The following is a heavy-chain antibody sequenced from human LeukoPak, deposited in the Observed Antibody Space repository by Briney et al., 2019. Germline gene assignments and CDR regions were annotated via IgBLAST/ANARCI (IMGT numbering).Heavy chain of an antibody. CDR3: ARDVASNGEYCSSASCSQGGFDI. V-gene: IGHV4-30-2*01. Sequence: PSQTLSLTCTVSGGSIGSGGYYWSWIRQPPGKDLEWIGFIYHSGSTHYNPSLESRVTISIDRSKNQFSLRLSSVTAADTALYYCARDVASNGEYCSSASCSQGGFDIWGQGTLVTVSS. CDR2: IYHSGST. D-gene: IGHD2-2*01. CDR1: GGSIGSGGYY. J-gene: IGHJ3*02.